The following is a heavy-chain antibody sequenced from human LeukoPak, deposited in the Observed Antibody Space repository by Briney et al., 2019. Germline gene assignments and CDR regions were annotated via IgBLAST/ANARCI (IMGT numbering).Heavy chain of an antibody. D-gene: IGHD2-21*02. Sequence: PGRSLRLSCAASGFPFSSYGMHWVRQAPGKGLEWVAVIWYDGSKKYYGDSVKGRFTTSRDNSKNTLYLQVNSLRAEDTAVYYCARIYCGGDCLDSAPPSDAFDIWGQGTMVTVSS. V-gene: IGHV3-33*01. J-gene: IGHJ3*02. CDR2: IWYDGSKK. CDR3: ARIYCGGDCLDSAPPSDAFDI. CDR1: GFPFSSYG.